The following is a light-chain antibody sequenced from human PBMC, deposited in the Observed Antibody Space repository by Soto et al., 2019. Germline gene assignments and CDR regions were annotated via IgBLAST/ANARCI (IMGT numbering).Light chain of an antibody. J-gene: IGKJ4*01. CDR3: QQYDNLLPLT. CDR1: QDISNY. Sequence: IQMTQSPASLSASVRDRVTITCQASQDISNYLNWYQQKPGKAPKLLIYDASNLETGVPSRFSGSGSGTDFTFTISSLQPEDIATYYCQQYDNLLPLTFGGVTKVDIK. CDR2: DAS. V-gene: IGKV1-33*01.